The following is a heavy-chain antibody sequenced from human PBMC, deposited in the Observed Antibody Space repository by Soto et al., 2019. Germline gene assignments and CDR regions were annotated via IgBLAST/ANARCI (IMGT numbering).Heavy chain of an antibody. D-gene: IGHD6-6*01. CDR1: GGPFSSQA. Sequence: SEKVACKASGGPFSSQALSWLRQAPGQGLEWMGGIIPIFGTANYALKFQGRVSITAAESTSKAYLQLGSLSSEDPAVLHCATEAIAARPGWLDSWGQGTLVTVCS. J-gene: IGHJ5*01. V-gene: IGHV1-69*13. CDR2: IIPIFGTA. CDR3: ATEAIAARPGWLDS.